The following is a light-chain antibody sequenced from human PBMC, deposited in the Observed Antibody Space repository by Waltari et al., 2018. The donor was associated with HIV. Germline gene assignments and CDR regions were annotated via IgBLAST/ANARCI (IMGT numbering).Light chain of an antibody. CDR2: KDS. V-gene: IGLV3-25*03. J-gene: IGLJ2*01. CDR3: QSADSSGNYVL. CDR1: ALPNQY. Sequence: SYELTQPPSVSVSPGQTARLTCSGYALPNQYAYWYQRKPGQAPVLVIYKDSERPSGIPERFSGSSSGTTVTLTISGVQAEDEADYYCQSADSSGNYVLFGGGTKLTVL.